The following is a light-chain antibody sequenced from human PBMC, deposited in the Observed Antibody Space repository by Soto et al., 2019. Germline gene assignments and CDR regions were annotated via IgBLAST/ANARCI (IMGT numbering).Light chain of an antibody. J-gene: IGKJ4*01. CDR1: QTISNTF. CDR2: GAS. Sequence: ENVLTESPGNLSLSPWERATLSCMASQTISNTFLAWYQQRPGQAPRLLIYGASGRAAGIPDRFSGSGSGTDFTLSISRLEPEDFAVYYCQQYGVSPTFGGGTKVDI. CDR3: QQYGVSPT. V-gene: IGKV3-20*01.